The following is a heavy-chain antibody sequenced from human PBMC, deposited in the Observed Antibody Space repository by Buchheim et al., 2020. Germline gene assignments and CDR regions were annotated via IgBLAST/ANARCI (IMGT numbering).Heavy chain of an antibody. V-gene: IGHV4-39*01. CDR3: ARQLEVGKWYFDL. J-gene: IGHJ2*01. Sequence: QLQLQESGPGLVKASETLSLTCTVSGASVSSSAYHWGWIRQPPGKGLEWIGLIYYSGNTYFSPPLKSRISMSVDTSQNQFSLSLNSVTAADTAAYYCARQLEVGKWYFDLWGRGTL. CDR1: GASVSSSAYH. D-gene: IGHD2-15*01. CDR2: IYYSGNT.